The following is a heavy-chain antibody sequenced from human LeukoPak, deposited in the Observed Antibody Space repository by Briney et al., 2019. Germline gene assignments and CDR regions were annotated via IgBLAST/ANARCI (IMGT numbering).Heavy chain of an antibody. Sequence: ASVKVSCKASGYTFTGYYMHWVRQAPGQGLEWMGRTNPNSGGTNYAQKFQGRVTMTRDTSISTAYMELSRLRSDDTAVYYCARGEYYYYYYMDVWGKGTTVTVSS. CDR2: TNPNSGGT. J-gene: IGHJ6*03. CDR3: ARGEYYYYYYMDV. V-gene: IGHV1-2*06. CDR1: GYTFTGYY. D-gene: IGHD1-26*01.